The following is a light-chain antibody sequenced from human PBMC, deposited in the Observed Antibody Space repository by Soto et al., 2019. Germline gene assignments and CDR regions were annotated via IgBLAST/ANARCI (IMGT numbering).Light chain of an antibody. CDR3: SSYTSSSTLSYV. CDR1: SSDVGGYNY. CDR2: DVS. J-gene: IGLJ1*01. V-gene: IGLV2-14*01. Sequence: QAVLTQPAPVSGSPGQSITISCTGNSSDVGGYNYVSWYQQHPGKAPKLMIYDVSNRPSGVSNRFSGSKSGNTASLTISGLQAEDEADYYCSSYTSSSTLSYVFGTGTKVTVL.